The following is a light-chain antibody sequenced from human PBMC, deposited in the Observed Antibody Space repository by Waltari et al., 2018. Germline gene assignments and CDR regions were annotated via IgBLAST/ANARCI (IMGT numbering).Light chain of an antibody. V-gene: IGLV1-40*01. Sequence: QSVLTQPPSVSGAPGQRVTIPCTGSSSNIGAGYDVHWYQKLPGTAPKLLIYGNNNRPPGVPDRFSGSKSGTSASLALTGLEAEDEADYYCQSYDSSLSGAWVFGGGTKVTVL. CDR2: GNN. CDR3: QSYDSSLSGAWV. J-gene: IGLJ3*02. CDR1: SSNIGAGYD.